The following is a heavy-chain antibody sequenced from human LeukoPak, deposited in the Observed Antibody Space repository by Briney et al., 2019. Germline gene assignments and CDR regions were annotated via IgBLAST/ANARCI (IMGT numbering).Heavy chain of an antibody. CDR2: INAGNGNT. J-gene: IGHJ4*02. Sequence: ASVKVSCKASGYTFTRYAMHWVRQAPGQRLEWMGWINAGNGNTKYSQEFQGRVTITRDTSASTAYMELSSLRSEDMAVYYCARGRGSGYSPYYFDYWGQGTLVTVSS. CDR3: ARGRGSGYSPYYFDY. D-gene: IGHD3-22*01. CDR1: GYTFTRYA. V-gene: IGHV1-3*03.